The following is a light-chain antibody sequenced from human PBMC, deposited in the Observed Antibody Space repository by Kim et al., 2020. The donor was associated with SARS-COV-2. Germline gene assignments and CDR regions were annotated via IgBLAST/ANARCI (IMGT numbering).Light chain of an antibody. Sequence: GQSVTISGSGSSSNIGGNDVYLYQQLPGTAPKLLIYTDSQRPSGVPDLFSGSKSGTSASLAISGLRFEDEADYYCATWDDSLSGPVFGGGTKLTVL. CDR1: SSNIGGND. J-gene: IGLJ3*02. CDR2: TDS. CDR3: ATWDDSLSGPV. V-gene: IGLV1-47*02.